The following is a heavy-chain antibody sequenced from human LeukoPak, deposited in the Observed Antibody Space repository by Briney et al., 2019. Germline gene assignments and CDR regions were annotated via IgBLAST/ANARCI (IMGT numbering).Heavy chain of an antibody. CDR2: IYYSGST. J-gene: IGHJ3*02. CDR1: GGSISSSSYY. V-gene: IGHV4-39*07. Sequence: SETLSLTCTVSGGSISSSSYYWGWIRQPPGKGLEWIGSIYYSGSTYYNPSLKSRVTISVDTSKNQFSLRLSSVTAADTAVYYCARSEYSYGADAFDIWGQGTMVTVSS. CDR3: ARSEYSYGADAFDI. D-gene: IGHD5-18*01.